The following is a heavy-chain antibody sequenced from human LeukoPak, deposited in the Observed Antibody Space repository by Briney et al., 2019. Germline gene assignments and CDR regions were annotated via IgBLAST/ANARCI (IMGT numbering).Heavy chain of an antibody. CDR2: ISGGSYTI. CDR1: GFTFSSYS. J-gene: IGHJ4*02. D-gene: IGHD5-12*01. V-gene: IGHV3-48*01. CDR3: ARTNGYSGYVSYDY. Sequence: GGSLRLSCAASGFTFSSYSMNWVRQAPGKGLEWVSYISGGSYTIYYADSVKGRFTISRDDAKNSMFLQMNSLTTEDTAVYYCARTNGYSGYVSYDYWGQGTLVTVSS.